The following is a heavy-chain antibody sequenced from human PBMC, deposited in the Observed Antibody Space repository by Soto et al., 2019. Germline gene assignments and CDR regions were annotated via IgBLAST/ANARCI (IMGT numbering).Heavy chain of an antibody. CDR2: ISYDGSNK. Sequence: GGSLRLSCSASGFTFSSYAMHWVRQAPGKGLEWVAVISYDGSNKYYADSVKGRFTISRDNSKNTLYLQMNSLRAEDTAVYYCARDIYDILTGYYYYGMDVWGQGTTVTVSS. J-gene: IGHJ6*02. CDR3: ARDIYDILTGYYYYGMDV. D-gene: IGHD3-9*01. V-gene: IGHV3-30-3*01. CDR1: GFTFSSYA.